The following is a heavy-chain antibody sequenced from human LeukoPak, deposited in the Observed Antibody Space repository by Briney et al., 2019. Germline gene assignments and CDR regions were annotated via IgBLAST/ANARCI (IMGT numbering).Heavy chain of an antibody. CDR2: IYLSDNT. D-gene: IGHD5-18*01. V-gene: IGHV4-4*07. CDR3: AADTAMVTIFDY. J-gene: IGHJ4*02. CDR1: GDSIINYY. Sequence: SETLSLTCSVSGDSIINYYWMWIRQPAGKGLEWIGRIYLSDNTNYNSPSLRSRVTMSPDTSMNRFSLKLSSVTAADTAVYYCAADTAMVTIFDYWGQGTLVTVPS.